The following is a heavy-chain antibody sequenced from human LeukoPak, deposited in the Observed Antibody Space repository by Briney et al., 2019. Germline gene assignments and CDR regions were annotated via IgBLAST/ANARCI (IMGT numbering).Heavy chain of an antibody. D-gene: IGHD3-16*02. J-gene: IGHJ4*02. Sequence: ASVKVSCKVSGYTLTELSMHWVRQAPGKGLEWMGGFDLEDGETIYAQKFQGRVTMTEDTSTDTAYMELSSLRSEDTAVYYCTTAPRLGDYVWGSYRYTEPSDYSGQGTLVNVSS. CDR3: TTAPRLGDYVWGSYRYTEPSDY. CDR2: FDLEDGET. CDR1: GYTLTELS. V-gene: IGHV1-24*01.